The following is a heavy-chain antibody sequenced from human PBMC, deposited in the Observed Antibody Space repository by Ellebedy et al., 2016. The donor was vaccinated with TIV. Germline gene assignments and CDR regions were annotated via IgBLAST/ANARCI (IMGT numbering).Heavy chain of an antibody. Sequence: GGSLRPSCTASGFTLNNYWMTWVRQAPGRGLEWVANINEDGTKKHYLDSVKGRFTISRDSAGNSLFLQMKGLGAEDTAIYFCTRAIYGASSLWGRGTLVTVSS. J-gene: IGHJ2*01. D-gene: IGHD4-17*01. V-gene: IGHV3-7*01. CDR3: TRAIYGASSL. CDR2: INEDGTKK. CDR1: GFTLNNYW.